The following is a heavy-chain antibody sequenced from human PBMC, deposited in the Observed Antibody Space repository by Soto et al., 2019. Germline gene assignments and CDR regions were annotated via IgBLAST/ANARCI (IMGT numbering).Heavy chain of an antibody. CDR2: IYPGDSDT. CDR1: GYSFTSYW. CDR3: ARQIAAAVNSFDP. J-gene: IGHJ5*02. Sequence: GETLKISCKGSGYSFTSYWIGWVRQMPGKGLEWMGIIYPGDSDTRYSPSFQGQVTISADKSISTAYLQWSSLKASDTAMYYCARQIAAAVNSFDPWGQGTLVTVSS. V-gene: IGHV5-51*01. D-gene: IGHD6-13*01.